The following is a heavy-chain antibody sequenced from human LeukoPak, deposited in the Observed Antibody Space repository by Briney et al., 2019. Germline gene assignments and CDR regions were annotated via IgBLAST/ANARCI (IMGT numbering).Heavy chain of an antibody. CDR3: AVWSGYHQPFDY. CDR2: ISAYNGNT. D-gene: IGHD3-3*01. V-gene: IGHV1-18*04. J-gene: IGHJ4*02. CDR1: GYTFTGYY. Sequence: ASVKVSCKASGYTFTGYYMHWVRQAPGQGLEWMGWISAYNGNTNYAQKLQGRVTMTTDTSTSTAYMELRSLRSDDTAVYYCAVWSGYHQPFDYWGQGTLVTVSS.